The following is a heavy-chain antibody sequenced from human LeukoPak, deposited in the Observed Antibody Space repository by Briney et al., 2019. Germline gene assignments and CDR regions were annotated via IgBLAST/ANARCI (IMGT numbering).Heavy chain of an antibody. J-gene: IGHJ4*02. D-gene: IGHD5/OR15-5a*01. Sequence: PGGSLRLSCAASGFTFSSHSMNWVRQAPGKGPDWISYISSVSDTIYYAESVKGRFTISRDNAKNSLYLQMNSLRDEDTAVYYCARGPAIVYGYFDNWGQGTLVTVSS. CDR2: ISSVSDTI. V-gene: IGHV3-48*02. CDR3: ARGPAIVYGYFDN. CDR1: GFTFSSHS.